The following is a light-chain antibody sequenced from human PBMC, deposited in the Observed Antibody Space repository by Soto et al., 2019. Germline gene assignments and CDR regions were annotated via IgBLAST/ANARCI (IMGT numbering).Light chain of an antibody. CDR1: SSSIGNNY. CDR2: EVT. Sequence: QSVLTQPPSVSAAPGQKVTISCSGSSSSIGNNYVSWYQQLPGTAPKLIIYEVTNRPSGISNRFSGSKSGNTASLTISGLQADDESYYYCTSYSSGSSLVIFGGGTKLTVL. V-gene: IGLV1-51*01. J-gene: IGLJ2*01. CDR3: TSYSSGSSLVI.